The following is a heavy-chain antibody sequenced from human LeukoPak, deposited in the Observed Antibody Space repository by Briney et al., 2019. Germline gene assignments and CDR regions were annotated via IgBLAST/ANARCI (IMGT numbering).Heavy chain of an antibody. V-gene: IGHV3-23*01. CDR2: ISGSGGST. CDR1: GFTFRTYA. J-gene: IGHJ6*03. Sequence: GGSLRLSCAASGFTFRTYAMSWVRQAPGKGLEWVSAISGSGGSTYYADSVKCRFTISRDNSKNTLYLQMSSLSAEDTAVYYCAKADQLLPMGYYYYMEGWGKGTTVTVSS. CDR3: AKADQLLPMGYYYYMEG. D-gene: IGHD2-2*01.